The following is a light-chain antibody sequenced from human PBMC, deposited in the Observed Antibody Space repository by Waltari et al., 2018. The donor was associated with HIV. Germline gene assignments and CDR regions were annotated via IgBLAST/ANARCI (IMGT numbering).Light chain of an antibody. V-gene: IGKV1-9*01. CDR1: PDISSL. CDR2: AAS. Sequence: DIQLTQSPSFLSPSLGDRVTITCRASPDISSLLAWYQQQPGKAPQLLIYAASALQSGVSSRFSGSGSGTEFTRTISSLQPEDFAIYFCQQLKSSPMTFGQGTRLETK. J-gene: IGKJ5*01. CDR3: QQLKSSPMT.